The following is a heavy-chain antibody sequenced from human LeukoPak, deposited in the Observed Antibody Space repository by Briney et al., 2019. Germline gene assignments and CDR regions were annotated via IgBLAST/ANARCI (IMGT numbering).Heavy chain of an antibody. J-gene: IGHJ4*02. Sequence: SETLSLTCGVYDGSPINYYCHWIRQAPGKGLEWIGEISHGGITKHNPSLKSRVTMSQDTSKRQFSLKMNSMTAADTGVYYCGIFMDVVPGSMSWGLGTLVTVSS. V-gene: IGHV4-34*01. CDR1: DGSPINYY. CDR3: GIFMDVVPGSMS. CDR2: ISHGGIT. D-gene: IGHD2-2*01.